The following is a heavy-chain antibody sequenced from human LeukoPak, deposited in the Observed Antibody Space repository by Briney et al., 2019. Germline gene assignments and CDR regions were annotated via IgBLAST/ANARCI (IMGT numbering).Heavy chain of an antibody. CDR3: ARGGNSDQYYFDY. CDR1: GFTFSSYA. D-gene: IGHD1-26*01. V-gene: IGHV3-30-3*01. CDR2: ISYDGSNK. Sequence: GGSLRLSCAASGFTFSSYAMHWVRQAPGKGLEWVAVISYDGSNKYYADSVKGRFTISRDNSKNTLYLQMNSLRAADTAVYYCARGGNSDQYYFDYWGQGTLVTVSS. J-gene: IGHJ4*02.